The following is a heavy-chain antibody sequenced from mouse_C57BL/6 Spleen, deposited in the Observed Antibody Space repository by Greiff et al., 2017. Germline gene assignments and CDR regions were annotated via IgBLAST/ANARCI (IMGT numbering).Heavy chain of an antibody. CDR2: IYPGDGDT. CDR3: ARWLTTVVATPNAMDY. CDR1: GYAFSSSW. V-gene: IGHV1-82*01. Sequence: QVQLQQSGPELVKPGASVKISCKASGYAFSSSWMNWVKQRPGQGLEWIGRIYPGDGDTNYNGKFKGKATLTADKSSSTAYMQLSSLTSEDSAVYFCARWLTTVVATPNAMDYWGQGTSVTVSS. J-gene: IGHJ4*01. D-gene: IGHD1-1*01.